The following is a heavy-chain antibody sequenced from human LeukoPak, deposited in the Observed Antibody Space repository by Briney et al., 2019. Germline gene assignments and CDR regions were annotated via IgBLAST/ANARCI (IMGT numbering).Heavy chain of an antibody. J-gene: IGHJ4*02. CDR1: GFTFSGSW. CDR3: ARPRVPDS. Sequence: GGSLRLSCAASGFTFSGSWMSWVRQAPGKGLEWVANISPDGSETNYVDSVKGRFTISRDNAKNSLYLQMNSLRAEDTAVYYCARPRVPDSWGQGTLVIVSS. CDR2: ISPDGSET. V-gene: IGHV3-7*01.